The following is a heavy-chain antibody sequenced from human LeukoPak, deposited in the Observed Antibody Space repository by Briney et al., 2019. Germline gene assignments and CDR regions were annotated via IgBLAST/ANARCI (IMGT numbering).Heavy chain of an antibody. CDR3: AREGSSSNYGMDV. Sequence: ASVKVSCKASGYTFTSYAMHWVRQAPGQRLEWMGWINAGNGNTKYSQKFQGRVTMTRDTSISTAYMELSRLRSDDTAVYYCAREGSSSNYGMDVWGQGTTVTVSS. CDR1: GYTFTSYA. V-gene: IGHV1-3*01. J-gene: IGHJ6*02. CDR2: INAGNGNT. D-gene: IGHD6-6*01.